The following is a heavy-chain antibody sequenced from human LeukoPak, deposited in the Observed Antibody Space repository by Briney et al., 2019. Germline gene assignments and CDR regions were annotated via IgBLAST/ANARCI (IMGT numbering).Heavy chain of an antibody. CDR3: ARDTRPSSGYNDY. CDR2: MNPNSGNT. V-gene: IGHV1-8*01. D-gene: IGHD3-22*01. CDR1: GYTFTSYD. J-gene: IGHJ4*02. Sequence: ASVKVSCKASGYTFTSYDIHWVRQATGQGLEWMGWMNPNSGNTGYAQKFQGRVTMTRNTSISTAYMELSSLRSEDTAVYYCARDTRPSSGYNDYWGQGTLVTVSS.